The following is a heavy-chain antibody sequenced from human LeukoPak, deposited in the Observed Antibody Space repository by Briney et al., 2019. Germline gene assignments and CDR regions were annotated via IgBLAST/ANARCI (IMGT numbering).Heavy chain of an antibody. Sequence: GGSLRLSCAASGFTFSSSAMNWVRQAPGKGLEWVSSINNVGSHIYYADSVKGRFTISRDNAKNSLYLQMSSLRVEDTAVYYCTKVRTFAVAGTFDYWGQGSLVTVSS. CDR2: INNVGSHI. CDR1: GFTFSSSA. D-gene: IGHD6-19*01. CDR3: TKVRTFAVAGTFDY. V-gene: IGHV3-21*01. J-gene: IGHJ4*02.